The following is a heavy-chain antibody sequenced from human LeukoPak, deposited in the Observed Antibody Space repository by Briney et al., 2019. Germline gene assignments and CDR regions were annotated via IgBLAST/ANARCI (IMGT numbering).Heavy chain of an antibody. V-gene: IGHV3-66*02. Sequence: GGSLRLSCAASGFTVSSNYMSWVRQAPGKGLEWVSVIYSGGSTYYADSGKGRFTISRDNSKNTLYLQMNSLRAEDTAVYYCARGPPVYYYYYYMDVWGKGTTVTVSS. CDR2: IYSGGST. CDR1: GFTVSSNY. CDR3: ARGPPVYYYYYYMDV. J-gene: IGHJ6*03.